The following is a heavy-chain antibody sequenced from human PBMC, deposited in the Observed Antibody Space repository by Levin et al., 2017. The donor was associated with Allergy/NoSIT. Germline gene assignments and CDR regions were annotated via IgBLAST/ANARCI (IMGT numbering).Heavy chain of an antibody. CDR3: ARSGSDYGGLRSYFDT. J-gene: IGHJ4*02. Sequence: SETLSLTCNVSAVSMTTGDYYWNWIRQAPGKGLEWIGYVHFTGNTLYNPSLESRAAMSIDTSKKEFSLKLTSVTAADTAVYYCARSGSDYGGLRSYFDTLGQGTHVTVSS. D-gene: IGHD4-23*01. CDR1: AVSMTTGDYY. CDR2: VHFTGNT. V-gene: IGHV4-30-4*01.